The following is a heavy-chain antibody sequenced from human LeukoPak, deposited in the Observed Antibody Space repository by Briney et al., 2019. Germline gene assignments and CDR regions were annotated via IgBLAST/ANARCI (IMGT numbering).Heavy chain of an antibody. CDR1: GDSVSSNTAA. V-gene: IGHV6-1*01. J-gene: IGHJ4*02. D-gene: IGHD6-19*01. CDR3: ARENSRGRFDY. Sequence: SQTLSLTCGISGDSVSSNTAAWNCIRQSPSRGLEWLGRTYYRSKWYNNYAVSVKSRITINSDSSKNQVSLQLNSVTPEDTAMYYCARENSRGRFDYWGQGILVTVSS. CDR2: TYYRSKWYN.